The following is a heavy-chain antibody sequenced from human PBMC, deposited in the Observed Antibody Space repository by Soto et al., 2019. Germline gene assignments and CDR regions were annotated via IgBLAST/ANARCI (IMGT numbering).Heavy chain of an antibody. Sequence: GGPLRLSSAASGFTFRSYGLHGVPQDPGKGLERVAVRWYDGSNKYYADSVKGRFTISRDNFNNSLYLQMNSLRAEDTAVYYCARSTFGQAYYYGMDVWGQGT. V-gene: IGHV3-33*01. CDR1: GFTFRSYG. CDR3: ARSTFGQAYYYGMDV. CDR2: RWYDGSNK. J-gene: IGHJ6*02. D-gene: IGHD3-16*01.